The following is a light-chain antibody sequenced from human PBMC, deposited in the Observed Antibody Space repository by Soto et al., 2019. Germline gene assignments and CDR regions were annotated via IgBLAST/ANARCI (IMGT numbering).Light chain of an antibody. Sequence: QSALTQPASVSGSPGQSITISCTGTSSDVGGYNYLSWYQQHPGKAPRVMIYEVSNRPSGVSNRFSGSKSGNTASLTISGLQAEDEADYFCRSYTTSGTPVFGGGTKATVL. CDR1: SSDVGGYNY. CDR3: RSYTTSGTPV. J-gene: IGLJ3*02. V-gene: IGLV2-14*01. CDR2: EVS.